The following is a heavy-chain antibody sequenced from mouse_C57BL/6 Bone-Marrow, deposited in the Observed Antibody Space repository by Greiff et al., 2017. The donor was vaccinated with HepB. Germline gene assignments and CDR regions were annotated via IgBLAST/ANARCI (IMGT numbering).Heavy chain of an antibody. D-gene: IGHD2-5*01. CDR1: GFTFSSYA. CDR2: ISDGGRYT. Sequence: EVQWVESGGGLVKPGGSLKLSCAASGFTFSSYAMSWVRQTPEKRLEWVATISDGGRYTYYPDNVKGRFTISRDNAKNNLYLQMSHLKSEDTAMYYCARGGPTIVTTWYFDVWGTGTTVTVSS. J-gene: IGHJ1*03. V-gene: IGHV5-4*01. CDR3: ARGGPTIVTTWYFDV.